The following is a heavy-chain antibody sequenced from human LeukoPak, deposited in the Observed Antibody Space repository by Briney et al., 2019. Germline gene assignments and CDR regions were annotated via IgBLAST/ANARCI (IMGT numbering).Heavy chain of an antibody. CDR1: GGSISNYY. Sequence: SETLSLTCTVSGGSISNYYWSWIRQPPGKGLEWIGYTYYSGSTNYNPSLKSRVTISVDTSKNQFSLKLSSVTAADTAVYYCARTHWRMYYFDYWGQGTLVTVSS. J-gene: IGHJ4*02. D-gene: IGHD1-1*01. V-gene: IGHV4-59*01. CDR3: ARTHWRMYYFDY. CDR2: TYYSGST.